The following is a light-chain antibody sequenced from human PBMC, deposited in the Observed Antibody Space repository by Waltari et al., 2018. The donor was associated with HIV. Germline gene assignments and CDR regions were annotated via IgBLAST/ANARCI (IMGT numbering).Light chain of an antibody. CDR1: QSISSD. Sequence: ETVLTQSPATLFVSPGETATLFCRASQSISSDLAWYQQKPGQAPRLLMYDASTRATGIPARFSGSGSGTEFTLTISSLQSEDFAVYYCQQYNNWPPGYTFGQGTKLQIK. CDR2: DAS. V-gene: IGKV3-15*01. CDR3: QQYNNWPPGYT. J-gene: IGKJ2*01.